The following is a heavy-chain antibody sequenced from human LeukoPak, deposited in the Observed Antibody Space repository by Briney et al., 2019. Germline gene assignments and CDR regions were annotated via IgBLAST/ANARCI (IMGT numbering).Heavy chain of an antibody. V-gene: IGHV3-7*01. CDR1: GFTFSSYW. CDR3: ARASSFHDAFDI. D-gene: IGHD1-26*01. CDR2: IKQDGSEK. J-gene: IGHJ3*02. Sequence: GGSLRLSCAASGFTFSSYWMSWVRQAPGKGLEWVANIKQDGSEKYYVDSVKGRFTISRENAKNSLYLQMNSLRAGDTAVYYCARASSFHDAFDIWGQGTMVTVSS.